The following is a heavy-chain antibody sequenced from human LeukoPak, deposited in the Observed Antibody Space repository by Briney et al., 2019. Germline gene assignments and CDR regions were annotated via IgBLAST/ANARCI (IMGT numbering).Heavy chain of an antibody. J-gene: IGHJ4*02. V-gene: IGHV3-48*01. CDR3: ARDSEYSSSWGYFDY. CDR2: ISSSSSTI. CDR1: GFTFSSYS. D-gene: IGHD6-13*01. Sequence: PGGSLRLSCAASGFTFSSYSMNWVRQAPGKGLEWVSYISSSSSTIYYADSVKGRFTISRDNAKNSLYLQMNSLRAEDTAVYYCARDSEYSSSWGYFDYWGQGTLVTVSS.